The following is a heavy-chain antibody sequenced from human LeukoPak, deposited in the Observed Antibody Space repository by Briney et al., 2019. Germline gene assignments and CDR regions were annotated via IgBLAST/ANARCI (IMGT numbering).Heavy chain of an antibody. CDR1: GYTFTSYY. J-gene: IGHJ3*02. V-gene: IGHV1-46*01. CDR3: AREGPRNYFDSSGPGPFDI. D-gene: IGHD3-22*01. Sequence: ASVKVSCKASGYTFTSYYMHWVRQAPGQGLEWMGVINPSDRSTSYAQKFQGRVTMTRDTSTSTVYMELSSLRSKDTAVYYCAREGPRNYFDSSGPGPFDIWGQGTMVTVSS. CDR2: INPSDRST.